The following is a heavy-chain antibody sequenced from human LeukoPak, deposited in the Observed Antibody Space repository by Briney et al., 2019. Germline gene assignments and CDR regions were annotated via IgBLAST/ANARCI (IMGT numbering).Heavy chain of an antibody. J-gene: IGHJ4*02. CDR2: IYNNGNT. Sequence: PSETLSLTCTVSGGSISTGGYYWSWIRQHPGKGLGWIEYIYNNGNTYYNSSLKRRVTISADTSKNQFSLKLRSVTVADTAVYYCARTTDWDLFDYWGQGTLVTVSS. D-gene: IGHD1-7*01. CDR3: ARTTDWDLFDY. CDR1: GGSISTGGYY. V-gene: IGHV4-31*03.